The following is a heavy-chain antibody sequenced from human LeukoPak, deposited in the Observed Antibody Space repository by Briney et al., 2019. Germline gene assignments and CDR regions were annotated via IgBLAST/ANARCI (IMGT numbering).Heavy chain of an antibody. D-gene: IGHD1-26*01. J-gene: IGHJ4*02. Sequence: GGSLRLTCAASGFTFSSYWMSWVRQAPGKGLEWVANIKQDGSEKYYVDSVKGRFTISRDNAKNSLYLQMDSLRTEDTAVYYCARGRGSYDYWGQGTLVTVSS. CDR2: IKQDGSEK. CDR1: GFTFSSYW. V-gene: IGHV3-7*01. CDR3: ARGRGSYDY.